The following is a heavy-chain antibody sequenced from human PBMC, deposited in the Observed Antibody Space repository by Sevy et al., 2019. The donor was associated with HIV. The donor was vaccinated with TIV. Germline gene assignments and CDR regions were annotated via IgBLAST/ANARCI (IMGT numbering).Heavy chain of an antibody. D-gene: IGHD1-26*01. Sequence: ASVKVSCKASGYTFTSYYMHWVRQAPGQGLEWMGIINPSGGSTSYAQKFQGRVTMTRDTSTSTVYMELSSLRSEDTAVYYCPKGQFILVGATTENYFDYWGQGTLVTVSS. V-gene: IGHV1-46*01. J-gene: IGHJ4*02. CDR2: INPSGGST. CDR3: PKGQFILVGATTENYFDY. CDR1: GYTFTSYY.